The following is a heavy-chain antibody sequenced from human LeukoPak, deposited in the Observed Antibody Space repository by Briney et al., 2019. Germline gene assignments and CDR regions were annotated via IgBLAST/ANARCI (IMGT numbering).Heavy chain of an antibody. CDR2: IKQDGSEK. V-gene: IGHV3-7*01. CDR3: AREWYQLLYEGNWFDP. D-gene: IGHD2-2*02. J-gene: IGHJ5*02. CDR1: GFTFSSYW. Sequence: PGGSLRLSCAASGFTFSSYWMSWVRQAPGKGLEWVANIKQDGSEKYYVDSVKGRFTISRDNAKNSLYLQMNSLRAEDTAVYYCAREWYQLLYEGNWFDPWGQGTLVTVSS.